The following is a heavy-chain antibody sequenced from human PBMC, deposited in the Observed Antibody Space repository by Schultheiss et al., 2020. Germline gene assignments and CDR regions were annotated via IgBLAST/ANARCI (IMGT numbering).Heavy chain of an antibody. CDR3: AREAAAGILYYYYGMDV. CDR1: GYTFTGYY. J-gene: IGHJ6*02. CDR2: INPNSGGT. D-gene: IGHD6-13*01. Sequence: ASVKVSCKASGYTFTGYYMHWVRQAPGQGLEWMGRINPNSGGTNYAQKFQGRVTMTRDTSISTAYMELSRLRSDDTAVYYCAREAAAGILYYYYGMDVWGQGTTVTVSS. V-gene: IGHV1-2*06.